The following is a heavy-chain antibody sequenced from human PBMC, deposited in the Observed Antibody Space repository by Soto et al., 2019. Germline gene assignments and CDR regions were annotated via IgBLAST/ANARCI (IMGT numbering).Heavy chain of an antibody. D-gene: IGHD4-17*01. CDR2: MNPNSGNT. CDR1: GYTFTSYD. CDR3: ARGGAPYGDYGYYYYYMDV. V-gene: IGHV1-8*01. J-gene: IGHJ6*03. Sequence: ASVKVSCNASGYTFTSYDINWVRQATGQGLEWMGWMNPNSGNTGYAQKFQGRVTMTRNTSISTAYMELSSLRSEDTAVYYCARGGAPYGDYGYYYYYMDVWGKGTTVTVSS.